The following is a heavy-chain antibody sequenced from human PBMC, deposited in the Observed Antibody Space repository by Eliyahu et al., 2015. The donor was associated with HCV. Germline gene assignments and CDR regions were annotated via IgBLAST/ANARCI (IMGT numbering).Heavy chain of an antibody. CDR3: TRGAGDGLPYFDWFY. CDR1: GSSFSNYA. CDR2: IIPIFGTA. V-gene: IGHV1-69*01. J-gene: IGHJ4*02. Sequence: GSSFSNYAISWVRQAPGQGLEWMGGIIPIFGTANYAQKFQGRVTITADESTSTSYMELSSLRYEDTAVYYCTRGAGDGLPYFDWFYWGQGTLVTVSS. D-gene: IGHD3-9*01.